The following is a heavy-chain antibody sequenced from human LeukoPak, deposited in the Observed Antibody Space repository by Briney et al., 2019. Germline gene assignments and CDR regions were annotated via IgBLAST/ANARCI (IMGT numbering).Heavy chain of an antibody. J-gene: IGHJ4*02. D-gene: IGHD6-6*01. Sequence: ASVKVSCKASGYTFTSYDINWVRQATGQGLEWMGWINPNSGGTNYAQKFQGRVTMTRDTSISTAYMELSKLRSDDTAVYYCARGLRAARPDYWGQGTLVTVSS. CDR3: ARGLRAARPDY. CDR2: INPNSGGT. V-gene: IGHV1-2*02. CDR1: GYTFTSYD.